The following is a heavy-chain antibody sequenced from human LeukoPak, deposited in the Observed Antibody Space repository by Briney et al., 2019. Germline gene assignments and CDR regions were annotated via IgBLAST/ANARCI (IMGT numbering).Heavy chain of an antibody. D-gene: IGHD3/OR15-3a*01. CDR1: GYIFSGYL. V-gene: IGHV1-3*04. CDR2: INTGNGNT. J-gene: IGHJ4*02. Sequence: GASVKVSCKASGYIFSGYLIHWVRQATGQRLEWMGWINTGNGNTKYSPNFQDRVTITRDMSANTAYMELSSLRSEDTAIYYCARQGGLDRALDSWGQGTLVTVSS. CDR3: ARQGGLDRALDS.